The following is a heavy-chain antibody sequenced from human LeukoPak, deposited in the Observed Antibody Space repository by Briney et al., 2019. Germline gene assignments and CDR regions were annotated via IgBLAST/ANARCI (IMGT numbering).Heavy chain of an antibody. CDR2: IIPIFGTA. J-gene: IGHJ6*04. CDR1: GGTFSSYA. CDR3: ARGGYSYGYYYYGLDV. Sequence: SVKVSCKASGGTFSSYAISWVRQAPGQGLEWMGGIIPIFGTANYAQKFQGRVTITADESTSTAYMELSSLRSEDTAVYYCARGGYSYGYYYYGLDVWGKGTTVTVSS. D-gene: IGHD5-18*01. V-gene: IGHV1-69*01.